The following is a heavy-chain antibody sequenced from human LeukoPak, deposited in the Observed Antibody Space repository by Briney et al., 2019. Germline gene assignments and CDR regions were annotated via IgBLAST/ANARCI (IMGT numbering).Heavy chain of an antibody. Sequence: SETLPLTCTVSGGSISSGSYYWSWIRQPGGKGLEWIERIYTSGSTNYNPSLKSRVTISVDTSKNQFSLKLSSVTAADTAVYYCARGQLRFLEWLSFNWFDPWGQGTLVTVSS. D-gene: IGHD3-3*01. CDR2: IYTSGST. CDR1: GGSISSGSYY. V-gene: IGHV4-61*02. CDR3: ARGQLRFLEWLSFNWFDP. J-gene: IGHJ5*02.